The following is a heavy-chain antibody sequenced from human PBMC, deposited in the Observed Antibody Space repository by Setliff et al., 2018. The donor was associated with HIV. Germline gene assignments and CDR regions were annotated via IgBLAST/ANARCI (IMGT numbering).Heavy chain of an antibody. CDR1: GFSFSSYS. CDR2: IYDSGDI. J-gene: IGHJ6*03. V-gene: IGHV3-21*05. D-gene: IGHD5-18*01. CDR3: LRGSIQVPGLDHMDV. Sequence: PGGSLRLSCGASGFSFSSYSMNWVRQAPGKGLEWVSRIYDSGDIWYADSVRGRFTISRDNTKNSLYLQMSNLRPEDTGVYYCLRGSIQVPGLDHMDVCGKGTTVTVSS.